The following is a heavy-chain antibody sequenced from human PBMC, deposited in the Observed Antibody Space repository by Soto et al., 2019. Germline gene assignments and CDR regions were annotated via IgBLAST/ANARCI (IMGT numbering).Heavy chain of an antibody. CDR1: GFTFSSYA. V-gene: IGHV3-23*01. Sequence: GGSLSLSCAASGFTFSSYAMSWVRQAPGKGLEWVSAISGSGGSTYYADSVKGRFTISRDNSKNTLYLQMNSLRAEDTAVYYCAKGYGDRHYYYYGMDVWGQGTTVTVSS. CDR2: ISGSGGST. CDR3: AKGYGDRHYYYYGMDV. D-gene: IGHD4-17*01. J-gene: IGHJ6*02.